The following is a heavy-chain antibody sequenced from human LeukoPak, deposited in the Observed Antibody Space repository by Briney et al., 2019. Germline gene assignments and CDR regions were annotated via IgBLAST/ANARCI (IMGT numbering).Heavy chain of an antibody. V-gene: IGHV4-59*01. CDR2: IYYSGSTT. D-gene: IGHD3-10*01. Sequence: SETLCLTCTVSGGSISSYYWSWIRQPPGKGLEWIGYIYYSGSTTKYNPSLKSRVTISVDTSKSQFSLKLSSATAADTAVYYCARTSRHYYGSGSNLTPWPAGMDVWGQGTTVTVSS. CDR1: GGSISSYY. CDR3: ARTSRHYYGSGSNLTPWPAGMDV. J-gene: IGHJ6*02.